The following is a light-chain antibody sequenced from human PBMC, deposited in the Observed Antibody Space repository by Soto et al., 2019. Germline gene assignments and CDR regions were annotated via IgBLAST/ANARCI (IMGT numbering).Light chain of an antibody. CDR1: SSNIGSNY. J-gene: IGLJ2*01. CDR2: RNN. V-gene: IGLV1-47*01. CDR3: AAWDGSLSGQV. Sequence: QSVLTQAPAASGTPGQRVTISCSGSSSNIGSNYVYWYQQLPGTAPKLLIYRNNQRPSGVPDRFSASRSGTSASLAISGLRSEDEADYYCAAWDGSLSGQVFGGGTKLTVL.